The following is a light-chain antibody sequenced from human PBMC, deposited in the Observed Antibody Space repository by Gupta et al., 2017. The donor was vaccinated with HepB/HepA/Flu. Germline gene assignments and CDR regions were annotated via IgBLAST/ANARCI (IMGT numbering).Light chain of an antibody. CDR2: WAS. Sequence: DIVMTQSPDSLAVSLGERATINCKSSQSGLYSSNNKNYLAWYQQKPGQPPKLLIYWASTRESGVPDRFSGRGSGTDFTLTISSLQAEDVAVYYCQQEYNTPRTFGLGTKVEIK. CDR1: QSGLYSSNNKNY. CDR3: QQEYNTPRT. J-gene: IGKJ1*01. V-gene: IGKV4-1*01.